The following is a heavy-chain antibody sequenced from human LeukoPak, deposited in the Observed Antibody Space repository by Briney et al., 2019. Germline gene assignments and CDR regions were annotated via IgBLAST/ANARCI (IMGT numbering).Heavy chain of an antibody. CDR1: GYTFTSYD. V-gene: IGHV1-69*13. CDR2: IIPIFGTA. CDR3: AREMEDGDYDYYYGMDV. J-gene: IGHJ6*02. D-gene: IGHD4-17*01. Sequence: SVKVSCKASGYTFTSYDINWVRQAPGQGLEWMGGIIPIFGTANYAQKFQGRVTITADESTSTAYMELSSLRSEDTAVYYCAREMEDGDYDYYYGMDVWGQGTTVTVSS.